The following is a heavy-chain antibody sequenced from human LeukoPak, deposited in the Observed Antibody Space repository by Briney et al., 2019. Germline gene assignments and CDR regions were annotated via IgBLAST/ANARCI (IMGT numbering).Heavy chain of an antibody. Sequence: ASVKVSCKASGYTFTDYYMHWVRQAPGQGLEWMGWINPNSGGTNYAQKFQGRVTMTRDTSISTAYMELSRLRSDDTAVYYCARDFFGRAAGTGNWFDPWGQGTLVTVSS. D-gene: IGHD6-13*01. CDR3: ARDFFGRAAGTGNWFDP. CDR2: INPNSGGT. CDR1: GYTFTDYY. V-gene: IGHV1-2*02. J-gene: IGHJ5*02.